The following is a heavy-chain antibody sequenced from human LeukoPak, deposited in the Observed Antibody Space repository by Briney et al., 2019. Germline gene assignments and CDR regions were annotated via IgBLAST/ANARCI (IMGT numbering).Heavy chain of an antibody. V-gene: IGHV4-61*02. CDR1: GGSISSGSYY. CDR3: ARGLTIFGVVIIEHAFDI. CDR2: IYTSGST. J-gene: IGHJ3*02. Sequence: PSQTLSLTCTVSGGSISSGSYYWSWIRQPAGKGLEWIGRIYTSGSTNYNPSLKSRVTISVDTSKNQFSLKLSSVTAADTAVYYCARGLTIFGVVIIEHAFDIWGQGTMVTVSS. D-gene: IGHD3-3*01.